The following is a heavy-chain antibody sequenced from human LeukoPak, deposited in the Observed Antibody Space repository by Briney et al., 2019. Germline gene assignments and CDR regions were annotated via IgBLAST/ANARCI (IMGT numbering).Heavy chain of an antibody. V-gene: IGHV1-69*06. CDR1: GGTFSSYA. CDR3: ARSPDYGDYVGHYYYYMDV. D-gene: IGHD4-17*01. CDR2: IIPIFGTA. Sequence: ASVKVSCKASGGTFSSYAISWVRQAPGQGLEWMGGIIPIFGTANYAQKFQGRVTITADKSTSTAYMELSSLRSEDTAVYYCARSPDYGDYVGHYYYYMDVWGKGTTVTVSS. J-gene: IGHJ6*03.